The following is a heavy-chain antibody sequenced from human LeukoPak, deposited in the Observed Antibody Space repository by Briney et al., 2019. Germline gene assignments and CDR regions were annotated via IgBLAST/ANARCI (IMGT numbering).Heavy chain of an antibody. D-gene: IGHD3-10*01. J-gene: IGHJ4*02. CDR2: ISYDGSNK. CDR3: ASGLVRGVVGY. V-gene: IGHV3-30-3*01. Sequence: GRSLRLSCAASGFTFSSYAMHWVRQAPGKGLEWVAVISYDGSNKYYADSVKGRFTISRDNSKNTLYLQMNSLRAEDTAVYYCASGLVRGVVGYWGQGTLVTVSS. CDR1: GFTFSSYA.